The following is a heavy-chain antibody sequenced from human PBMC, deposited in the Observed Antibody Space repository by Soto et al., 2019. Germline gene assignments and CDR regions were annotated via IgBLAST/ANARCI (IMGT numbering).Heavy chain of an antibody. Sequence: GGSLRLSCAASGFTFSVYYMSWIRQAPGKGLEWVSYISSSGSTIYYADSVKGRFTISRDNAKNSLYLQMNSLRAEDTAVYYCARLGGYCSSTSCYAGNYYYYYMDVWGKGTTVTVSS. V-gene: IGHV3-11*01. J-gene: IGHJ6*03. D-gene: IGHD2-2*01. CDR1: GFTFSVYY. CDR3: ARLGGYCSSTSCYAGNYYYYYMDV. CDR2: ISSSGSTI.